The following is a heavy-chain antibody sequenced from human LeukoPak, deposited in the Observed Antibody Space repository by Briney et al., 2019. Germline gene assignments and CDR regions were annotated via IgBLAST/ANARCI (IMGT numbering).Heavy chain of an antibody. V-gene: IGHV4-59*12. CDR3: ARRTWILFWFDP. CDR1: GGSISSYY. D-gene: IGHD5-18*01. Sequence: SETLSLTCTVSGGSISSYYWSWIRQPPGKGLEWIGYIYYSGSTNYNPSLKSRVTISVDTSKNQFSLKLSSVTAADTAVYYCARRTWILFWFDPWGQGTLVTVSS. J-gene: IGHJ5*02. CDR2: IYYSGST.